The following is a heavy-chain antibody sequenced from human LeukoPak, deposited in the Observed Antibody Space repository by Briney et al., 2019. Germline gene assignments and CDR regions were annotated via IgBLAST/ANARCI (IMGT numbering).Heavy chain of an antibody. CDR3: AKTAGYFDH. Sequence: PGGSLRLSCAASGFTFSNYGMTWIRRAPGKGLEWVSAVGGSGDITYYSNSVKGRFTVSRDNSKNTLYLQMNSLRVDDTAVYHCAKTAGYFDHWGQGTLVTVSS. V-gene: IGHV3-23*01. J-gene: IGHJ4*02. CDR2: VGGSGDIT. CDR1: GFTFSNYG.